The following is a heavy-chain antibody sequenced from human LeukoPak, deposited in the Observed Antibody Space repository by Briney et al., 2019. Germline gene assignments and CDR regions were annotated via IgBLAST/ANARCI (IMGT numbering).Heavy chain of an antibody. CDR3: ARWSVAGTAFDY. D-gene: IGHD6-19*01. Sequence: PSETLSLTCAVYGASFSGYYWSWIRQPPGEGLGWIGEINHSGSTDSNPSLNSRVTISVDTCKNQFSLKLSSVTAADTAVYYCARWSVAGTAFDYWGQGTLVTVSS. V-gene: IGHV4-34*01. J-gene: IGHJ4*02. CDR1: GASFSGYY. CDR2: INHSGST.